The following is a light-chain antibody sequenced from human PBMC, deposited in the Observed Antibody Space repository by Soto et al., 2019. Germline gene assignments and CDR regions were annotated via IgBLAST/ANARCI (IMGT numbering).Light chain of an antibody. V-gene: IGLV2-18*02. CDR2: DVS. CDR3: SSYTTSSTYV. CDR1: SSDVGNYNR. Sequence: QSVLTQPPSVSGPPGQSVAISCTGTSSDVGNYNRVSWYQQPPGTAPRLMIYDVSNRPSGVPDRFSGSKSGNTASLTISGLQADDEADYYCSSYTTSSTYVFGTGTKVTVL. J-gene: IGLJ1*01.